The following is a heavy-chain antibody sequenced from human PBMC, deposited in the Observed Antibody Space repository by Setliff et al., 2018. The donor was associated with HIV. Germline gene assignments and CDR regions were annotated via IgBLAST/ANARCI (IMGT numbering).Heavy chain of an antibody. Sequence: PSETLSLTCSVSGASLTSGSYFWNWLRLPAGKGLEWIGYVYTSGKHNYNTSLESRAAIFLDTSKKQFSLSLTSVTAADTAVYYCARGEGGFLDFDLVLTTFDFWGQGTPVTVSS. CDR1: GASLTSGSYF. CDR2: VYTSGKH. CDR3: ARGEGGFLDFDLVLTTFDF. V-gene: IGHV4-61*09. J-gene: IGHJ4*02. D-gene: IGHD3-9*01.